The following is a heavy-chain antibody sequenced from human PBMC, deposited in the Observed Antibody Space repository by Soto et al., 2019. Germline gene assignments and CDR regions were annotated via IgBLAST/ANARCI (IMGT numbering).Heavy chain of an antibody. CDR1: GFTFSSYS. V-gene: IGHV3-48*01. Sequence: EVQLVESGGGLVQPGGSLRLSCAASGFTFSSYSMNWVRQAPGKGLEWVSYISSSSSTIYYADSVKGRFTISRDNAKNSLYLQMNSLRAEDTAVYYCARDHPTGYDFWSGYSKSDYWGQGTLVTVSS. J-gene: IGHJ4*02. CDR3: ARDHPTGYDFWSGYSKSDY. CDR2: ISSSSSTI. D-gene: IGHD3-3*01.